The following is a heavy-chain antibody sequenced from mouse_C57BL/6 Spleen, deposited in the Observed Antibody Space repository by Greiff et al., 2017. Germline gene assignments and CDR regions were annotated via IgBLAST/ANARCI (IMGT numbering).Heavy chain of an antibody. Sequence: EVQRVESGGGLVKPGGSLKLSCAASGFTFSDYGMHWVRQAPEKGLEWVAYISSGSSTIYYADTVKGRFTISRDNAKNTLFLQMTSLRSEDTAMYYCASLPEGFAYWGQGTLVTVSA. CDR2: ISSGSSTI. V-gene: IGHV5-17*01. CDR3: ASLPEGFAY. CDR1: GFTFSDYG. J-gene: IGHJ3*01. D-gene: IGHD2-1*01.